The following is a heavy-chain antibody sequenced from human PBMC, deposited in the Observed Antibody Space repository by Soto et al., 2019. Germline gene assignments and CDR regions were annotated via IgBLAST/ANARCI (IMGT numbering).Heavy chain of an antibody. D-gene: IGHD2-15*01. CDR2: IIPIFGTA. J-gene: IGHJ4*02. V-gene: IGHV1-69*13. CDR1: GGTFSSYA. CDR3: AREGCSGGSCYYYFDY. Sequence: SVKVSCKASGGTFSSYAISWVRQAPGQGLEWMGGIIPIFGTANYAQKFQGRVTITADESTSTAYMELSSLRSEDTAVYYCAREGCSGGSCYYYFDYWGQGTLVTVSS.